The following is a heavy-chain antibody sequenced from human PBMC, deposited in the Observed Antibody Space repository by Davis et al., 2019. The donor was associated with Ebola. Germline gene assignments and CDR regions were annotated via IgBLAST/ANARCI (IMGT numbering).Heavy chain of an antibody. V-gene: IGHV4-59*12. J-gene: IGHJ3*02. CDR2: IYYSGST. Sequence: SETLSLTCTVSGGSISSYYWSWIRQPPGKGLEWIGYIYYSGSTYYNPSLKSRVTISVDTSKNQFSLKLTSVTAADTAVYYCARDKSAIEAFDIWGQGTMVTVSS. CDR3: ARDKSAIEAFDI. CDR1: GGSISSYY.